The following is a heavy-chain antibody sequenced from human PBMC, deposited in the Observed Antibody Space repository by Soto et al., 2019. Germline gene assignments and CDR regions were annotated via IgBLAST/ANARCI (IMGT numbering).Heavy chain of an antibody. J-gene: IGHJ3*02. CDR1: GGSLSSSSYY. Sequence: SENPPPPSTVSGGSLSSSSYYWGWVRQPPGKGLEWIGSIYYSGSTYYNPALKSRVTISVDTSKNQFSLKLSSVTAADTAVYYCARHIARRYYDSSGYYYVDDAFEIWGQGTMVIVSS. CDR2: IYYSGST. V-gene: IGHV4-39*01. D-gene: IGHD3-22*01. CDR3: ARHIARRYYDSSGYYYVDDAFEI.